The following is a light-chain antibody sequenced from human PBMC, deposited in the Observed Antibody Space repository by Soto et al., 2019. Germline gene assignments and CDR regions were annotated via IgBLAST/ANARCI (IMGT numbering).Light chain of an antibody. V-gene: IGKV3-15*01. Sequence: EIVMTQSPATLSVSPGERATLSCRASQSVSSNLAWYQQKPGQAPRLLIYGASTRATGIPARFSGSGSGTEFTLTISSLQSEDFAVYYCQQYNNWHPVGTFGQGTKVEIK. CDR2: GAS. CDR1: QSVSSN. J-gene: IGKJ1*01. CDR3: QQYNNWHPVGT.